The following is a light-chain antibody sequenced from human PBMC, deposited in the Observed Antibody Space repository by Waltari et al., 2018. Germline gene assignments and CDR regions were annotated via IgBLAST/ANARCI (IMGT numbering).Light chain of an antibody. J-gene: IGKJ1*01. Sequence: DIQMTQSPSTLSASVGDRVTITCRASQSISSGWAWYQQKPGKAPKCLIYKAASLESGVPSRFSGSGSGTEFTLTISSLQPDDFATYYCQQYNYDWTFGQGTKVEIK. CDR2: KAA. CDR3: QQYNYDWT. CDR1: QSISSG. V-gene: IGKV1-5*03.